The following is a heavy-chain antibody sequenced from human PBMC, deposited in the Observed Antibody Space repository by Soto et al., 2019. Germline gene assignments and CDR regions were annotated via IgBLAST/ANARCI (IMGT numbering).Heavy chain of an antibody. CDR1: GFTFSGYN. V-gene: IGHV3-48*02. Sequence: EVQLVESGGGLVQPGGSLRLSCAASGFTFSGYNMNWVRQAPGKGLEWIAYISSGGTIIHYADSVKGRFTISRDNAKNLLFLQMNSLRDEDTALYYCAKDFRGYSGREPPSSDYWGQGTLVAVSS. CDR3: AKDFRGYSGREPPSSDY. D-gene: IGHD5-12*01. J-gene: IGHJ4*02. CDR2: ISSGGTII.